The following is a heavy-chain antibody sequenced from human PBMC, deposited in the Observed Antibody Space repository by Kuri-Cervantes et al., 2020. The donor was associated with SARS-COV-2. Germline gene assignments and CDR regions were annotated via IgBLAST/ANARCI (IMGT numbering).Heavy chain of an antibody. J-gene: IGHJ4*02. V-gene: IGHV2-70*11. D-gene: IGHD6-19*01. CDR1: GFSLITPGMC. CDR2: IDWDEDK. CDR3: ARIFAVPGTGQTYFFDY. Sequence: SGPTLVKPTQTLTLTCTFSGFSLITPGMCVSWIRQPPGKALEWLARIDWDEDKWFRTSLRTRLTISKDTPKNQVVLTMTNMDPEDTATYYCARIFAVPGTGQTYFFDYWGQGIPVTVSS.